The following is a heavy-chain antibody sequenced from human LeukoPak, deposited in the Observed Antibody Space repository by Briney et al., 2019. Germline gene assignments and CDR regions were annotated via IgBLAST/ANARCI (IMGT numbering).Heavy chain of an antibody. CDR1: GFTVSRNY. CDR2: SYSGGDT. V-gene: IGHV3-53*01. D-gene: IGHD1-1*01. Sequence: GGSLRLSCAASGFTVSRNYMSWVRQAPGKGLEWVSVSYSGGDTYYPDSVKGRFTVSRDNPKNTVYLQMNSPRAEDTAVYFCARSPVLDRNDWSFADWGQGTLVTVSS. J-gene: IGHJ4*02. CDR3: ARSPVLDRNDWSFAD.